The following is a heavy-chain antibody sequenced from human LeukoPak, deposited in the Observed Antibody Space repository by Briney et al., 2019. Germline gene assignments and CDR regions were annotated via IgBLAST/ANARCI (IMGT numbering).Heavy chain of an antibody. CDR3: ARHWRGWGSRKAHYFDY. D-gene: IGHD3-16*01. J-gene: IGHJ4*02. V-gene: IGHV5-51*01. CDR2: IYPGGSDT. CDR1: GYSFTSYW. Sequence: GESLKISCKGSGYSFTSYWIGWVRQMPGKGLEWMGIIYPGGSDTRYSPSFQGQVTISADKSISTAYLQWSSLKASDTAMYYCARHWRGWGSRKAHYFDYWGQGTLVTVSA.